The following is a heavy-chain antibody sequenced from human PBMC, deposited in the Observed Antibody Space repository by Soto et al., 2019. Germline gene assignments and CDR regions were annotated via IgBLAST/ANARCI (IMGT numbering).Heavy chain of an antibody. Sequence: GASVKVSCKASGGTFSSYAISWVRQAPGQGLEWMGGIIPIFGTANYAQKFQGRVTITADESTSTAYMELRSLRSDDTAVYYCARDRTRIIAAAGRSVGAIDYWGQGTLVTVSS. V-gene: IGHV1-69*13. CDR3: ARDRTRIIAAAGRSVGAIDY. CDR1: GGTFSSYA. CDR2: IIPIFGTA. J-gene: IGHJ4*02. D-gene: IGHD6-13*01.